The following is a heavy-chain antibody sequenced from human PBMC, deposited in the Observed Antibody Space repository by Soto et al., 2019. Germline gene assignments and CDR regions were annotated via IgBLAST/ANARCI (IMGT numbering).Heavy chain of an antibody. V-gene: IGHV1-18*01. CDR2: IGAYNGKT. CDR1: GYTFTSYG. D-gene: IGHD2-15*01. Sequence: ASVKVSCKASGYTFTSYGISWVRQAPGQGLEWMGWIGAYNGKTNYAQKLQGRVTMTTDTSTSTAYMELRSLRSDDTAVYYCARDGYCSGGSCSPYYYYYYGMDVWGQGTTVTVSS. J-gene: IGHJ6*02. CDR3: ARDGYCSGGSCSPYYYYYYGMDV.